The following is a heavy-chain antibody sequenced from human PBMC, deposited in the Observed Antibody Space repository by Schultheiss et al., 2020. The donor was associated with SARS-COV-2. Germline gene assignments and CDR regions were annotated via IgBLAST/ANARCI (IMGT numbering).Heavy chain of an antibody. J-gene: IGHJ6*03. D-gene: IGHD2-2*01. CDR2: INHSGST. CDR3: AREPTIPSRYYYYYMDV. Sequence: SQTLSLTCTVSGGSISSYYWSWIRQPAGKGLEWIWEINHSGSTNYNPSLKSRVTISVDTSKNQFSLKLSSVTAADTAVYYCAREPTIPSRYYYYYMDVWGKGTTVTVSS. CDR1: GGSISSYY. V-gene: IGHV4-59*12.